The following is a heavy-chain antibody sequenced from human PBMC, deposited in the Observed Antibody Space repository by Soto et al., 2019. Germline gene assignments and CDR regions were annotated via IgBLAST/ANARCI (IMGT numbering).Heavy chain of an antibody. CDR2: ISAVNGNT. CDR3: ASGGRMVRVVITLAY. J-gene: IGHJ4*02. Sequence: QVSLVQSGAEVKKPGASVKVSCKASGYAFINYGFAWVRQAPGQGLEWMGWISAVNGNTNSAQNLQGRFTMAVDATTRTAYMALRSLTSDATAVYYGASGGRMVRVVITLAYWGQGALVTVAS. CDR1: GYAFINYG. V-gene: IGHV1-18*01. D-gene: IGHD3-10*01.